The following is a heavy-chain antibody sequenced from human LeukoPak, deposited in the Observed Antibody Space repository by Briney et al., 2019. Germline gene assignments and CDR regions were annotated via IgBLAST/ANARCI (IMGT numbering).Heavy chain of an antibody. Sequence: GGSLRLSCAASGFSFSTYAMNWVRQAPGKGLEWVSLISGDGESTYADSVKGRFTISRDNSKNTLYLQMNSLRAEDTAVYYCASLEYSSSSYFDYWGQGTLVTVSS. CDR2: ISGDGEST. CDR1: GFSFSTYA. V-gene: IGHV3-23*01. D-gene: IGHD6-6*01. CDR3: ASLEYSSSSYFDY. J-gene: IGHJ4*02.